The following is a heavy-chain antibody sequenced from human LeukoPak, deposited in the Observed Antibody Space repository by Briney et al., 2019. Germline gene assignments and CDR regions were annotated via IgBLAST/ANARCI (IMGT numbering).Heavy chain of an antibody. CDR2: ISAYNGNT. J-gene: IGHJ5*01. D-gene: IGHD2-21*02. V-gene: IGHV1-18*01. CDR3: ARVNVVSVVVTASRANWFDP. CDR1: GYTFTSYG. Sequence: GASVKVSCKASGYTFTSYGISWVRQAPGQGLEWMGWISAYNGNTNYAQKLQGRVTMTTDTSTSTAYMELRSLRSDDTAVYYCARVNVVSVVVTASRANWFDPWGQGTTVAVSS.